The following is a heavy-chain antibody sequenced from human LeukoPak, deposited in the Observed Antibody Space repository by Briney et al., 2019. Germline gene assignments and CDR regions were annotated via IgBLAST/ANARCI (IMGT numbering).Heavy chain of an antibody. Sequence: GGSLRLSCAASGFTSSSHWMGWVRQAPGKGLEWVANVKPDGSEENYVDSVKGRFTISRDNAKNSMYLQMSSLRVEDTAVYYCMTGGHYSGTWGQGSLVTVSS. CDR3: MTGGHYSGT. D-gene: IGHD2-21*02. J-gene: IGHJ5*02. V-gene: IGHV3-7*01. CDR1: GFTSSSHW. CDR2: VKPDGSEE.